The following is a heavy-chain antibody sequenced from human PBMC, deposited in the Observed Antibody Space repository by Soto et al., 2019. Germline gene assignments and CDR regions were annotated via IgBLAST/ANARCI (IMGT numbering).Heavy chain of an antibody. CDR3: AKLAGRTPFDY. CDR2: ISYDGSNK. J-gene: IGHJ4*01. Sequence: QVQLVESGGGVVQPGRSLRLSCAASGFTFSSYGMHWVRQAPGKGLEWVAVISYDGSNKYYADSVKGRFTISRDNSKNTLYLQMNSLRAEDTAVYYCAKLAGRTPFDYWGHGTMVTVSS. CDR1: GFTFSSYG. V-gene: IGHV3-30*18. D-gene: IGHD2-15*01.